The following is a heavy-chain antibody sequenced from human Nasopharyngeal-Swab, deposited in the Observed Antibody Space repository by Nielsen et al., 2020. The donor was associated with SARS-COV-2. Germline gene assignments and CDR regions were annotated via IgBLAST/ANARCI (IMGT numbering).Heavy chain of an antibody. J-gene: IGHJ6*04. Sequence: GGSLRLSCAASGFTFNNYNFNWVRQAPGKGLEWVSSISSSSSYIYYADSVKGRFTISRDNAKNSLYLQMNSLRAEDTAVYYCARDGLDYDFWSAYFMDVWGKGTRSPSPQ. D-gene: IGHD3-3*01. CDR2: ISSSSSYI. V-gene: IGHV3-21*01. CDR3: ARDGLDYDFWSAYFMDV. CDR1: GFTFNNYN.